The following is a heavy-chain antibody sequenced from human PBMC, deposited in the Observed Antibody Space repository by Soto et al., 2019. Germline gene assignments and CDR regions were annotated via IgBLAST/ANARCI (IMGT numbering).Heavy chain of an antibody. CDR1: GYSFVTSS. J-gene: IGHJ6*02. Sequence: GESLKISCKASGYSFVTSSIAWVRQKPGKGLESMGFIYPGDSDTRYSPSFQVQVTISADKSISTVYLQWNSLKASDTAMYYCARQGSGKGMDVWGQGTTVTVSS. V-gene: IGHV5-51*01. CDR2: IYPGDSDT. CDR3: ARQGSGKGMDV.